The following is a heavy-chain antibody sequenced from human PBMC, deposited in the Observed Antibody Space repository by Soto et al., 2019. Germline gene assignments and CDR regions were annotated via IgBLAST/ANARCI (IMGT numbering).Heavy chain of an antibody. D-gene: IGHD2-15*01. CDR1: GFTLSSSS. CDR3: ARETAEVVDLDP. V-gene: IGHV3-23*01. Sequence: VGSLRLSCAASGFTLSSSSLSWVRQAPGKGLQWVSAITGSNTYYADSVRGRFTISRDNSKNSLYLQMNSLRAEDTAVYYCARETAEVVDLDPWGQGTLVNVSS. CDR2: ITGSNT. J-gene: IGHJ5*02.